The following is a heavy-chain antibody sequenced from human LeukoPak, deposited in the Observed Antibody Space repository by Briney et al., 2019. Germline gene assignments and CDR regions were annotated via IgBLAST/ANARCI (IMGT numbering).Heavy chain of an antibody. J-gene: IGHJ5*02. V-gene: IGHV1-69*13. CDR2: IIPIFGTA. CDR3: ARDKSRVVTSWFDP. CDR1: GGTFSSYA. Sequence: SVKVSCKASGGTFSSYAISWVRQAPGQGLEWMGGIIPIFGTANYAQKFQGRVTITADESTSTAYMELSSLRSEDTAVYYCARDKSRVVTSWFDPWGQGTLVTVSS. D-gene: IGHD2/OR15-2a*01.